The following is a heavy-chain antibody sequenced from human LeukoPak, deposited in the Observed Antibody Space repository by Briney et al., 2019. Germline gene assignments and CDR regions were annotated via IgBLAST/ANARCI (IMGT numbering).Heavy chain of an antibody. J-gene: IGHJ4*02. Sequence: ASVKVSCKASGYTFTGYYMHWVRQAPGQGLEWMGWINPNSGGTNYAQKFQGRVTMTRDTSISTAYMELSRLRSDDTAVYYCARGLAAAGRGFDYWGQGTLVTVSS. CDR2: INPNSGGT. V-gene: IGHV1-2*02. D-gene: IGHD6-13*01. CDR1: GYTFTGYY. CDR3: ARGLAAAGRGFDY.